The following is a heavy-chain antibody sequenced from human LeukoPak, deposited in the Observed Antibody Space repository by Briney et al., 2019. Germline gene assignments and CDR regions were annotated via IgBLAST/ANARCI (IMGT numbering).Heavy chain of an antibody. Sequence: PQTLSLTCTVSGGSISSGDYYWSWIRQPPGKGLEWIGYIYYSGSTYYNPSLKSRVTISVDTSKNQFPLKLSSVTAADTAVYYCARGGSPDFDWLLFHYWGQGTLVTVSS. D-gene: IGHD3-9*01. CDR2: IYYSGST. J-gene: IGHJ4*02. V-gene: IGHV4-30-4*01. CDR1: GGSISSGDYY. CDR3: ARGGSPDFDWLLFHY.